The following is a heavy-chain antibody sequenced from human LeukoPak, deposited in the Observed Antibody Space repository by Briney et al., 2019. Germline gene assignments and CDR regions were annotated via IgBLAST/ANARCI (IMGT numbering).Heavy chain of an antibody. CDR1: GGTFSNYA. D-gene: IGHD4-17*01. V-gene: IGHV1-69*05. CDR2: IIPIYGTT. CDR3: ARDSTTVTPYFFYYYMDV. Sequence: GASVKVSCKASGGTFSNYAISWVRQAPGQGLEWMGGIIPIYGTTNYAQKFQGRVTITTDESTSTVYMEVRSLRSEDTAVYYCARDSTTVTPYFFYYYMDVWGKGTTVTVSS. J-gene: IGHJ6*03.